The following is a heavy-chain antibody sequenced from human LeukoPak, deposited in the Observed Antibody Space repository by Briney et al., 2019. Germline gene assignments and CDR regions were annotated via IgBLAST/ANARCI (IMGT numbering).Heavy chain of an antibody. CDR1: GASVSSSH. D-gene: IGHD3-9*01. Sequence: PSETLSLTCVVSGASVSSSHWNWIWQLPGKGLEWIGCLSYTGKTDYNPSLSGRVTMSLGTSNNQVSLTLRSVTAADTAVYYCSEGYFEPFAHWGQGILVAVSS. V-gene: IGHV4-59*02. CDR3: SEGYFEPFAH. J-gene: IGHJ4*02. CDR2: LSYTGKT.